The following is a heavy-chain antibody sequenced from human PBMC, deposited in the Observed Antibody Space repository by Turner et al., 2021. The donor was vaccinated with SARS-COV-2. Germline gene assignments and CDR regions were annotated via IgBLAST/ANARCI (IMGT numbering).Heavy chain of an antibody. V-gene: IGHV4-59*08. CDR2: GYYSGST. J-gene: IGHJ6*02. CDR1: GGSISSYY. CDR3: ARHGFSGWDGGGMDV. D-gene: IGHD6-19*01. Sequence: VQLQESGPGLVKPSETLSLTCSVSGGSISSYYWSWIRQAPGKGLEWIGYGYYSGSTNYNPSLKSRVTISVDTSKNKFSLKLSSVTAADTAVYYCARHGFSGWDGGGMDVWGQGTTVTVSS.